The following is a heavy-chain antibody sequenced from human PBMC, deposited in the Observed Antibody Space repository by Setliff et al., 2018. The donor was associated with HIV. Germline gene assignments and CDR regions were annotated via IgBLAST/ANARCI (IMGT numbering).Heavy chain of an antibody. V-gene: IGHV1-69*05. D-gene: IGHD3-22*01. J-gene: IGHJ4*02. CDR1: GGTFSSYA. CDR3: ARVPSQGPYYYDSSGYSPFDY. CDR2: IIPIFGTA. Sequence: SVKVSCKASGGTFSSYAISWVRQAPGQGLEWMGGIIPIFGTANYAQKFQGRVTITTDESTSTAYMELSSLRSEDTAVYYCARVPSQGPYYYDSSGYSPFDYWGQGTLVTVSS.